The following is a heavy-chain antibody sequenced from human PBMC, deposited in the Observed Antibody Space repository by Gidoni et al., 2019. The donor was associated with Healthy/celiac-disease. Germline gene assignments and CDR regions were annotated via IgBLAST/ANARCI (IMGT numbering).Heavy chain of an antibody. D-gene: IGHD3-22*01. CDR2: ISGSGGST. CDR3: AKGRDYYDSSGYYYGYYFDY. Sequence: EVQLLESGGGLVQPGGSLRLSCAASGFTFSSYAMRWVRQAPGKGLEWVSAISGSGGSTYYADSVKGRFTISRDNSKSTLYLQMNSLRAEDTAVYYCAKGRDYYDSSGYYYGYYFDYWGQGTLVTVSS. J-gene: IGHJ4*02. CDR1: GFTFSSYA. V-gene: IGHV3-23*01.